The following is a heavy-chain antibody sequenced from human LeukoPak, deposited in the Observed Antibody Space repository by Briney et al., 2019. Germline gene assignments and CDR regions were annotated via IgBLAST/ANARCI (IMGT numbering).Heavy chain of an antibody. Sequence: GGSLRLSCAASGFTFSSYGMHWVRQAPGKGLEWVAVISYDGSNKYYADSVKGRFTISRDNSKNTLYLQMNSLRAEDTAVYYCAKDRVHFDYWGQGTLVTVSS. CDR3: AKDRVHFDY. V-gene: IGHV3-30*18. CDR1: GFTFSSYG. CDR2: ISYDGSNK. J-gene: IGHJ4*02.